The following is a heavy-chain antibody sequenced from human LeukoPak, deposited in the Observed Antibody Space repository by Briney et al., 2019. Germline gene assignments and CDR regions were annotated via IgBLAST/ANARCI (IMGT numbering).Heavy chain of an antibody. CDR2: ISAYNGNT. CDR3: AREGYSSDWYFRGAFDI. CDR1: GYTFTTYG. J-gene: IGHJ3*02. V-gene: IGHV1-18*01. D-gene: IGHD6-19*01. Sequence: ASVKVSCKASGYTFTTYGITWVRQAPGQGLEWMGGISAYNGNTKYAQKVQDRVTMTTDTSTSTAYMEVRSLRSDDTALYYCAREGYSSDWYFRGAFDIWGQGTMVTVSS.